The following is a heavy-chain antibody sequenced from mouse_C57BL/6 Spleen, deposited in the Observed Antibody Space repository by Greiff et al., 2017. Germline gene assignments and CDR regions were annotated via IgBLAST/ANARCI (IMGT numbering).Heavy chain of an antibody. J-gene: IGHJ2*01. CDR2: IDTSDSYT. CDR3: ARFYDGYHGGFDD. CDR1: GYTFTSYW. D-gene: IGHD2-3*01. V-gene: IGHV1-50*01. Sequence: QVQLQQPGAELVKPGASVKLSCKASGYTFTSYWMQWVKQRPGQGLEWIGEIDTSDSYTNYNQKFKGKATLTVDTNSRTAYMKLGSLTSEDSAVYYYARFYDGYHGGFDDWGQGTTLTGSS.